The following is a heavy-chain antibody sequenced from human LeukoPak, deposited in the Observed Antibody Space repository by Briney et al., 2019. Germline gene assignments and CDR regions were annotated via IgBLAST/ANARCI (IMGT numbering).Heavy chain of an antibody. CDR3: AKEFGYSYGSTGLFDY. CDR1: GFTFSSYS. J-gene: IGHJ4*02. CDR2: ISGSGGST. D-gene: IGHD5-18*01. V-gene: IGHV3-23*01. Sequence: GGSLRLSCAASGFTFSSYSMSWVRQAPGKGLEWVSAISGSGGSTYYADSVKGRFTISRDNSKNTLYLQMNSLRAEDTAVYYCAKEFGYSYGSTGLFDYWGQGTLVTVSS.